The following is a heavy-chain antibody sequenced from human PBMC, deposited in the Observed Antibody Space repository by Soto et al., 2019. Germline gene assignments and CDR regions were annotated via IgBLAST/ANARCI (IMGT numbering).Heavy chain of an antibody. CDR3: AIVVPAAIWIPGNWFDP. CDR2: IIPILGIA. Sequence: EASVKVSCKASGGTFSSYTISWVRQAPGQGLEWMGRIIPILGIANYAQKFQGRVTITADKSTSTAYMELSSLRSEDTAVYYRAIVVPAAIWIPGNWFDPWGQGTLVTVSS. D-gene: IGHD2-2*01. CDR1: GGTFSSYT. J-gene: IGHJ5*02. V-gene: IGHV1-69*02.